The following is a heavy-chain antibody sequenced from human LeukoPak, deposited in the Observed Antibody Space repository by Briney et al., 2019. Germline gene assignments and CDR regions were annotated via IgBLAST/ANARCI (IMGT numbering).Heavy chain of an antibody. CDR2: IYSGGTT. V-gene: IGHV3-53*01. J-gene: IGHJ4*02. D-gene: IGHD5-18*01. CDR1: GVTVSNNY. CDR3: AREAGYSLDY. Sequence: GGSLRLSCAASGVTVSNNYMTWVRQAPGKGLERVSVIYSGGTTYYADSVKGRFTISRDNSKNTVYLQMNSLRAEDTAVYYCAREAGYSLDYWGQGTLVSVSS.